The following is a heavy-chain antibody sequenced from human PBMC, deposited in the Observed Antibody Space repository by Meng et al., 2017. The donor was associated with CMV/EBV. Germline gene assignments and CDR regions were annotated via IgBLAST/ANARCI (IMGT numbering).Heavy chain of an antibody. Sequence: GESLKISCAASGFTFSSYWMSWVRQAPGKGLEWVANTKQDGSEKYYVDSVKGRFTISRDNAKNSLYLQMNSLRAEDTAVYYCARGGSNYDLVWFDPWGQGTLVTVSS. CDR3: ARGGSNYDLVWFDP. CDR1: GFTFSSYW. J-gene: IGHJ5*02. V-gene: IGHV3-7*04. CDR2: TKQDGSEK. D-gene: IGHD4-11*01.